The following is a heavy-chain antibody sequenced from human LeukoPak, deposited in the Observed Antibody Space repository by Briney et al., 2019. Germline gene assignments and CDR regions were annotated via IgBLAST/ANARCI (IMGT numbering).Heavy chain of an antibody. D-gene: IGHD3-10*01. Sequence: GASVKVSCKASGGTFSSYAISWVRQAPGQGLEWMGGIIPIFGTANCAQKFQGRVTITADESTSTAYMELSSLRSEDTAVYYCARVLLRYYGSGSYFDYWGQGTLVTVSS. CDR2: IIPIFGTA. CDR3: ARVLLRYYGSGSYFDY. V-gene: IGHV1-69*13. J-gene: IGHJ4*02. CDR1: GGTFSSYA.